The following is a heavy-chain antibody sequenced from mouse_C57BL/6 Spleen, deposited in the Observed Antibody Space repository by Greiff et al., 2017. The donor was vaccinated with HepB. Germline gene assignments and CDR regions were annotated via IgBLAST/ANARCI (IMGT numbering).Heavy chain of an antibody. Sequence: QVQLQQPGAELVRPGSSVKLSCKASGYTFTSYWMHWVKQRPIQGLEWIGNIDPSDSETHYNQKFKDKATLTVDKSSSTAYMQLSSLTSEDSAVYYCARSDYGRAWFAYWGQGTLVTVSA. V-gene: IGHV1-52*01. CDR3: ARSDYGRAWFAY. D-gene: IGHD2-4*01. CDR2: IDPSDSET. CDR1: GYTFTSYW. J-gene: IGHJ3*01.